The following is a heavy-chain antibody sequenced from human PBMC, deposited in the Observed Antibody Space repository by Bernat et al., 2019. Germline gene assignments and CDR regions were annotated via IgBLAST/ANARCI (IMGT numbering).Heavy chain of an antibody. J-gene: IGHJ3*02. CDR2: MYYTGTT. D-gene: IGHD7-27*01. Sequence: QLQLQESGPGLVKPSETLSLTCTVSGGSIRRSSDYWAWIRQPPGKGPEWIGTMYYTGTTYYSPSLKSRITISVDTSENQFSLKLNSVTAADTAVYYCARLGPVREDAFNIWGQGAMVTVSS. V-gene: IGHV4-39*01. CDR1: GGSIRRSSDY. CDR3: ARLGPVREDAFNI.